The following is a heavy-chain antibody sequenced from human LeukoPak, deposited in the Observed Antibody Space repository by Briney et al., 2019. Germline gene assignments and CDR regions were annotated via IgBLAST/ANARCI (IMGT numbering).Heavy chain of an antibody. Sequence: ETLSLTCTVSGDSVSSSSYYWGWVRQPPGKGLEWIGSVSYSGNTYYNPSLQSRVTISVDTSKNQFSLKLSSVTAADTAVYYCATDYYDSSGYFDYWGQGTLVTVSS. D-gene: IGHD3-22*01. V-gene: IGHV4-39*07. CDR3: ATDYYDSSGYFDY. CDR1: GDSVSSSSYY. CDR2: VSYSGNT. J-gene: IGHJ4*02.